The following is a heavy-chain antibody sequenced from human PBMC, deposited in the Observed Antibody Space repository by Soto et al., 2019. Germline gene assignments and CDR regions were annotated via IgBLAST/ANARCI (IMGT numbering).Heavy chain of an antibody. D-gene: IGHD6-13*01. V-gene: IGHV1-46*01. CDR2: INPSGGST. Sequence: ASVKVSCKASGYTFTSYYMHWVRQAPGQGLEWMGIINPSGGSTSYAQKFQGRVTMTRDTSTSTVYMELSSLRSEDTAVYYCARDGGAAAGTRGAFDTWGQGTMVTVSS. J-gene: IGHJ3*02. CDR3: ARDGGAAAGTRGAFDT. CDR1: GYTFTSYY.